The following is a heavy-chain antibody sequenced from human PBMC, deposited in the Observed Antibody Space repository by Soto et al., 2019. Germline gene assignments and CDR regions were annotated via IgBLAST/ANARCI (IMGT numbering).Heavy chain of an antibody. CDR2: IIPIFGTA. D-gene: IGHD3-10*01. CDR3: ASWYYYGSGTYYYYGMDV. Sequence: ASVKVSCKASGGTFSSYAISWVRQAPGQGXEWMGGIIPIFGTANYAQKFQGRVTITADESTSTAYMELSSLRSEDTAVYYCASWYYYGSGTYYYYGMDVWGQGTTVTVFS. J-gene: IGHJ6*01. CDR1: GGTFSSYA. V-gene: IGHV1-69*13.